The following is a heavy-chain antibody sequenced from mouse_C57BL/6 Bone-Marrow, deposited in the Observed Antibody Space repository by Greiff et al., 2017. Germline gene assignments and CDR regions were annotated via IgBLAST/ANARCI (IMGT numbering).Heavy chain of an antibody. D-gene: IGHD3-2*02. V-gene: IGHV14-4*01. CDR1: GFNIKDDY. CDR3: TAQDTWAMDY. CDR2: IDPENGDT. J-gene: IGHJ4*01. Sequence: EVKLQESGAELVRPGASVKLSCTASGFNIKDDYMHWVKQRPEQGLEWIGWIDPENGDTEYASKFKGQATMTADTSSNTAYLQRSSLTAEDTAVYYVTAQDTWAMDYWGQGTSVTVSA.